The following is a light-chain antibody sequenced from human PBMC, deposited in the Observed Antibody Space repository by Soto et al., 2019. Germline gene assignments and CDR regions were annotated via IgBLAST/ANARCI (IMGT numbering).Light chain of an antibody. J-gene: IGLJ3*02. V-gene: IGLV1-47*02. Sequence: QSVLTQPPSASGTPGQRVIISCSGRSSNIGSNYVYWFQHLPGTAPKLLIYANDQRPSGVPDRFSGSKSGTSASLAISGRRYEDEDDYYCAAWDDSLGGSWVFGGGTKLTVL. CDR3: AAWDDSLGGSWV. CDR2: AND. CDR1: SSNIGSNY.